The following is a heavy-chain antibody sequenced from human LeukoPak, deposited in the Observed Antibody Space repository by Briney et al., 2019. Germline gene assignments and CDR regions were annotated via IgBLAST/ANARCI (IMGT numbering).Heavy chain of an antibody. CDR3: ARGAAAGYFDY. J-gene: IGHJ4*02. CDR1: GFTFRNYA. CDR2: ISYEGSNK. D-gene: IGHD6-13*01. V-gene: IGHV3-30*03. Sequence: GGSLRLSCAASGFTFRNYAMHWVRQAPGKGLEWVGDISYEGSNKYYADSVKGRFTISRDNSKNTLYLQMNSLRTEDTAVYYCARGAAAGYFDYWGQGTLVTVSS.